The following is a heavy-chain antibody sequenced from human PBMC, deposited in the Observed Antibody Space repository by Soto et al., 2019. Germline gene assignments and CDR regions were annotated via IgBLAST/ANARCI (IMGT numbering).Heavy chain of an antibody. CDR1: GDSLSSSYYF. J-gene: IGHJ3*02. Sequence: QLQLQESGPGLVKPSETLSLTCSVSGDSLSSSYYFWGWIRQPPGERLEWIASVDYTGSAYYSPSLRSLVTISVDTSNNDFSLKVHSVSAADTALYYCARQGITRGFGPGAFDIWGQGTTVIVSS. CDR3: ARQGITRGFGPGAFDI. CDR2: VDYTGSA. D-gene: IGHD1-20*01. V-gene: IGHV4-39*01.